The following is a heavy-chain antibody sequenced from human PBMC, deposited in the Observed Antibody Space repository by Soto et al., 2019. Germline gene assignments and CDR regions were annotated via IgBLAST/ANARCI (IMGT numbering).Heavy chain of an antibody. Sequence: PSETLSLTCTVAGGSIISRSYYWGCIRQPPGKGLEWIGSIYYSGSTYYNPSLKSRVTISVDTSKNQFSLKLSSVTAADTAVYYCARQRGDYDFWSGSANQNKNWFDPWGQGTLVTISS. D-gene: IGHD3-3*01. J-gene: IGHJ5*02. V-gene: IGHV4-39*01. CDR1: GGSIISRSYY. CDR3: ARQRGDYDFWSGSANQNKNWFDP. CDR2: IYYSGST.